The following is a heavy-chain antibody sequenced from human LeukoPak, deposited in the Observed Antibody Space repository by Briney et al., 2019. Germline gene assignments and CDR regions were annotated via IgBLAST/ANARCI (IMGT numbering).Heavy chain of an antibody. D-gene: IGHD4-17*01. CDR3: ARRGYGDFGDY. Sequence: GGSLKISFKGSGYSFTSCWIGWVRRMPGKGVEWMGIIYPGDSDTRYSPSFQGQVTISADKSISTAYLQWSSLKASDTAMYYCARRGYGDFGDYWGQGTLVTVSS. J-gene: IGHJ4*02. CDR2: IYPGDSDT. V-gene: IGHV5-51*01. CDR1: GYSFTSCW.